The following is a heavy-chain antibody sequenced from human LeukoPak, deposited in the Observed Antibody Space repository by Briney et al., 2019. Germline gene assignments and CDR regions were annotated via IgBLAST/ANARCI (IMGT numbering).Heavy chain of an antibody. CDR2: IYTSGNT. CDR1: GGSIGNYF. V-gene: IGHV4-4*07. J-gene: IGHJ4*02. D-gene: IGHD6-13*01. Sequence: PSETLPLTCTVSGGSIGNYFWSWIRQPAGKGLEWIGRIYTSGNTNYSPSLKSRVTMSVDKSKNQISLKLSSVAAADTAVYYCASGSSSWTTFDYWGQGTLVTVSS. CDR3: ASGSSSWTTFDY.